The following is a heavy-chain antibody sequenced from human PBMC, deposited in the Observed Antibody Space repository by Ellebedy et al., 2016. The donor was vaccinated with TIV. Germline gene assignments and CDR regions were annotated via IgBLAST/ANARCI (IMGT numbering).Heavy chain of an antibody. D-gene: IGHD2-15*01. CDR3: ARLATGYCGGGSCPLGDY. CDR1: GYSFTNYW. CDR2: IYPGDSDT. J-gene: IGHJ4*02. V-gene: IGHV5-51*01. Sequence: GESLKISXKGSGYSFTNYWIGWVRQMPGKGLEWMGLIYPGDSDTRYSPSFQGQVTISADKSISTAYLQWSSLQASDTAMYYCARLATGYCGGGSCPLGDYWGQGTLVTVSS.